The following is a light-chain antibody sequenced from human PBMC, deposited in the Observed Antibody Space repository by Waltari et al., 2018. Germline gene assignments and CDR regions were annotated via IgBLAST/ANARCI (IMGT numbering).Light chain of an antibody. J-gene: IGKJ1*01. CDR1: QSVSIN. CDR3: QQYNDWPRT. CDR2: GAS. Sequence: EVVMTQSPATLSVSPGERATLSCRASQSVSINLDWYQQKPCQAPWLLIYGASTRATGIPARFSGSGSGTEFTLTISSLQSEDFAVYYCQQYNDWPRTFGQGTKVEIK. V-gene: IGKV3-15*01.